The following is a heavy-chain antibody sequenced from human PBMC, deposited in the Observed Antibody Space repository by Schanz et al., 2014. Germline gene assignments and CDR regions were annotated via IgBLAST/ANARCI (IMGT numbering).Heavy chain of an antibody. D-gene: IGHD6-13*01. CDR3: ASSGAGYSSNWDFDY. Sequence: QVQLVQSGAEVKKPGSSMKVSCKASGGTFNSYTINWVRQAPGQGLEWMGRIIPSLGLAKYEQKFQGRVTITADKSTFTAYMDVGMLRSEDTAVYYCASSGAGYSSNWDFDYWGQGTLVTVSS. CDR2: IIPSLGLA. V-gene: IGHV1-69*02. J-gene: IGHJ4*02. CDR1: GGTFNSYT.